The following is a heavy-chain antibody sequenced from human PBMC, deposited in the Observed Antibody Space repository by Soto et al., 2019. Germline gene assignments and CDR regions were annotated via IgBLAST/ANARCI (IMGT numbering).Heavy chain of an antibody. V-gene: IGHV1-18*01. CDR2: ISAYTGNT. CDR3: ARGPGYGDYDNYYYYGMDV. Sequence: ASVKVSCKASGYKFSSYGISWVRQAPGQGLEWMGWISAYTGNTNYAQKLQGRVTMTRNTSISTAYMELSSLRSEDTAVYYCARGPGYGDYDNYYYYGMDVWGQGTTVTVSS. D-gene: IGHD4-17*01. J-gene: IGHJ6*02. CDR1: GYKFSSYG.